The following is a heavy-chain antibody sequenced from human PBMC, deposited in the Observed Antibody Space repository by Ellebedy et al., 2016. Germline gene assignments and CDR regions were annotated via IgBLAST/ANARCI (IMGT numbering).Heavy chain of an antibody. CDR2: LGFRGDA. J-gene: IGHJ4*02. D-gene: IGHD3-3*01. V-gene: IGHV3-13*01. CDR1: GFSSSNYA. CDR3: ARDGSEWSRDY. Sequence: GGSLRLXXAVSGFSSSNYAMHWVRQGTGKGLEWVAGLGFRGDAHYVDFAKGRFTISRENAKNSLFLQMNSLRVEDTAVYYCARDGSEWSRDYWGQGTLVTVSS.